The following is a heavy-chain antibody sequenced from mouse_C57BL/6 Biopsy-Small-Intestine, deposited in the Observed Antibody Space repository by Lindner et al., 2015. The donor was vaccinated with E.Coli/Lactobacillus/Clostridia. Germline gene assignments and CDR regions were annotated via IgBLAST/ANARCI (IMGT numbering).Heavy chain of an antibody. CDR3: ARGSYGNSNGYAMDY. V-gene: IGHV1-20*01. CDR2: INPYNGDT. Sequence: VQLQESGPELVKPGASVKISCKASDYSFTGYFMNWVKQSHGKSLEWIGRINPYNGDTFYNQKFKGKATLTVDKSSSTAHMELRSLTSEDSAVYYCARGSYGNSNGYAMDYWGQGTSVTVSS. J-gene: IGHJ4*01. D-gene: IGHD2-1*01. CDR1: DYSFTGYF.